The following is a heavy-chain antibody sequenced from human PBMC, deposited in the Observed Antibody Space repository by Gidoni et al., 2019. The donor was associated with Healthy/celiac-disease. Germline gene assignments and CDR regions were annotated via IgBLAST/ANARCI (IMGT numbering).Heavy chain of an antibody. CDR3: VRLYSGYEGFDY. D-gene: IGHD5-12*01. Sequence: YNPSLKILVTISVDTSKNQFSLRLSSVTAADTAVYYCVRLYSGYEGFDYWGQGTLVTVSS. J-gene: IGHJ4*02. V-gene: IGHV4-31*01.